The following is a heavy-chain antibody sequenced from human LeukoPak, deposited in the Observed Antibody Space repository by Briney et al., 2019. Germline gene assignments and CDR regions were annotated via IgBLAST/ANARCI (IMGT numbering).Heavy chain of an antibody. CDR1: GYIFTTYY. CDR3: ARDQGVAGFMDV. CDR2: INPSDGST. V-gene: IGHV1-46*01. Sequence: ASVKVSCKASGYIFTTYYMHWVRQAPGQGLEWMGVINPSDGSTNYAQRFQGRVTFTSDTSATVVYMDLSSLRSEDTAEYYCARDQGVAGFMDVWGQGTTVTVPS. D-gene: IGHD6-19*01. J-gene: IGHJ6*02.